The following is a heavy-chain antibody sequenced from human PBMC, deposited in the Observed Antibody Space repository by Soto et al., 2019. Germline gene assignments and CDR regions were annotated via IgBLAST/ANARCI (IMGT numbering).Heavy chain of an antibody. V-gene: IGHV4-31*03. CDR2: IYYSGST. J-gene: IGHJ5*02. D-gene: IGHD3-3*01. CDR3: AREEIGLESGAASFDP. CDR1: GGSISSGGYY. Sequence: QVQLQESGPGLVKPSQTLSLTCTVSGGSISSGGYYWSWIRQHPGKGLEWIGYIYYSGSTYYNPSRRSRVTISVDTSKNQFSLKLSSVTAADTAVYYCAREEIGLESGAASFDPWGQVTLVTVSS.